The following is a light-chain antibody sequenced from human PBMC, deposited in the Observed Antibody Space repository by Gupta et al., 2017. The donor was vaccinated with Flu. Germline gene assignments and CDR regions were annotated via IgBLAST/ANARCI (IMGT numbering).Light chain of an antibody. CDR2: DNN. CDR3: QSYDSTLTRSV. CDR1: SSNVGSGFH. V-gene: IGLV1-40*01. J-gene: IGLJ3*02. Sequence: VRTQVPSLSGAARQGVTIPCTGGSSNVGSGFHVHWYQQFPRKAPKLLIYDNNNRPSGVPDRFSAFRSGASASLVISGLLAEDEAEYHCQSYDSTLTRSVFGGGTKLTVL.